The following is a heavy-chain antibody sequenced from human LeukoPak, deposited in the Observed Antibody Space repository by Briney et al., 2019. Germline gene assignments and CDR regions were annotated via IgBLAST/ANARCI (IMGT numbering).Heavy chain of an antibody. Sequence: SETLSLTCAVSGGSISSGGYSWSWIRQPPGKGLEWIGYIYHSGSTYYNPSLKSRVTISVDTSKNQFSLKLSSVTAADTAVYYCARKTTVTTYSDYWGQGTLVTVSS. V-gene: IGHV4-30-2*01. D-gene: IGHD4-17*01. CDR3: ARKTTVTTYSDY. CDR2: IYHSGST. CDR1: GGSISSGGYS. J-gene: IGHJ4*02.